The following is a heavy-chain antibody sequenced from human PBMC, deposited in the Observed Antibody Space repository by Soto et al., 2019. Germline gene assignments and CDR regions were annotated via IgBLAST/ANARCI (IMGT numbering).Heavy chain of an antibody. D-gene: IGHD2-15*01. Sequence: ASVKVSCKASGYTFTIYGISWVRQAPGQGLEWMGWISAYNGNTNYAQKLQGRVTMTTDTSTSTAYMELRSLRSDDTAVYYCARGDKHCSGGSCYHDAYDFWGQGTMVTVSS. CDR2: ISAYNGNT. J-gene: IGHJ3*01. CDR1: GYTFTIYG. V-gene: IGHV1-18*01. CDR3: ARGDKHCSGGSCYHDAYDF.